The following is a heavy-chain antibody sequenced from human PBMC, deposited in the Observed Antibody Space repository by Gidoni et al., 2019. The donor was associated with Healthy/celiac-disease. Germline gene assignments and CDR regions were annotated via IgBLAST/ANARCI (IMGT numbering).Heavy chain of an antibody. V-gene: IGHV3-7*01. J-gene: IGHJ4*02. CDR3: ARDKSSYYDSSGYYSPPYYFDY. D-gene: IGHD3-22*01. Sequence: EVQLVESGGGLVQPGGSLRLACAASGFTFSSYWMSWVRQAPGKGLEWVANIKQDGSEKYYVDSVKGRFTISRDNAKNSLYLQMNSLRAEDTAVYYCARDKSSYYDSSGYYSPPYYFDYWGQGTLVTVSS. CDR2: IKQDGSEK. CDR1: GFTFSSYW.